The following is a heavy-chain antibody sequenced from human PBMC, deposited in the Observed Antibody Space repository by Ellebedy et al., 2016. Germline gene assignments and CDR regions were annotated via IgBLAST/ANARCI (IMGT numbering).Heavy chain of an antibody. CDR3: ARPKRHGYYDFWSGQPDHYYMDV. J-gene: IGHJ6*03. D-gene: IGHD3-3*01. Sequence: GGSLRLSXAASGFTFSSYSMNWVRQAPGKGLEWVSYISSSSSTIYYADSVKGRFTISRDNAKNSLYLQMNSLRDEDTAVYYCARPKRHGYYDFWSGQPDHYYMDVWGKGTTVTVSS. V-gene: IGHV3-48*02. CDR1: GFTFSSYS. CDR2: ISSSSSTI.